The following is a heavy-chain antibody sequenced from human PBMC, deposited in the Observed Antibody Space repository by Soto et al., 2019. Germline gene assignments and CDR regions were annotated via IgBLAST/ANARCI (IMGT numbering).Heavy chain of an antibody. Sequence: QITLRESGPTLVKPTQTLTLTCTFSGFSLSTTGLGVGWFRQPPGRALEWLALIYWDDDKRYSPSLKNRLTITKDTSKNQVVLTMTNMDHVDTGTYHCAHREFDVSRGVIRWFDPLGQGTLGTGSS. J-gene: IGHJ5*02. CDR1: GFSLSTTGLG. V-gene: IGHV2-5*02. CDR2: IYWDDDK. D-gene: IGHD3-10*01. CDR3: AHREFDVSRGVIRWFDP.